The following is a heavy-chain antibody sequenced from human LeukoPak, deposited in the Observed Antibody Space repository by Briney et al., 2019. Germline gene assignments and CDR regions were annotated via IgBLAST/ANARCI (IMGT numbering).Heavy chain of an antibody. CDR3: AKAHFDWLYDFDY. V-gene: IGHV3-23*01. J-gene: IGHJ4*02. D-gene: IGHD3-9*01. CDR2: ISGSGGGT. Sequence: TXSXXXMSWXXQAXGXXXXXXSAISGSGGGTYYADSVKGRFTISRDSSKNTLYLQMNSLRAEDTAVYYCAKAHFDWLYDFDYWGQGTLATVSS. CDR1: TXSXXX.